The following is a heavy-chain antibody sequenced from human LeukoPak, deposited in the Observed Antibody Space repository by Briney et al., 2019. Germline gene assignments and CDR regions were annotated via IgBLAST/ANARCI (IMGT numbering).Heavy chain of an antibody. J-gene: IGHJ5*02. CDR1: GGSISSYH. V-gene: IGHV4-59*01. Sequence: SETLSLTCTVSGGSISSYHWSWIRQPPGKGLEWIGYIYYSGSTKDNPSLKSRVTISVDTSKNEFSLKVNSVTAADTAVYYCARVVAGLRFDPWGQATMV. CDR3: ARVVAGLRFDP. CDR2: IYYSGST. D-gene: IGHD6-19*01.